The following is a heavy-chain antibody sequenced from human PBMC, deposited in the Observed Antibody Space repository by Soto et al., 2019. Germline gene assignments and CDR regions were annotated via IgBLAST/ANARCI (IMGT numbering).Heavy chain of an antibody. D-gene: IGHD2-2*01. CDR1: GFTVSSNY. V-gene: IGHV3-53*01. J-gene: IGHJ4*02. CDR2: IYSGGST. CDR3: AREKPSMPPPRHFDY. Sequence: GGSLRLSCAASGFTVSSNYMSWVRQAPGKGLEWVSVIYSGGSTYYADSVKGRFTISRDNSKNTLYLQMNSLRAEDTPVYYCAREKPSMPPPRHFDYWGQGTLVTVSS.